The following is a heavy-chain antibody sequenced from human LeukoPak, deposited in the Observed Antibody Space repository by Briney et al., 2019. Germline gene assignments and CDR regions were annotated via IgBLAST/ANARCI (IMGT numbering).Heavy chain of an antibody. V-gene: IGHV3-23*01. Sequence: PGGSLRLSCAASGFTFSSYAMSWVRQAPGKGLEWVSAISGSGGSTYYADSVKGRFTISRDNSKNTLYLQMNSLRAEDTAVYYCAKDRGYCSSTSCYGPFDYWGQGTLVTVSS. CDR2: ISGSGGST. CDR1: GFTFSSYA. D-gene: IGHD2-2*01. CDR3: AKDRGYCSSTSCYGPFDY. J-gene: IGHJ4*02.